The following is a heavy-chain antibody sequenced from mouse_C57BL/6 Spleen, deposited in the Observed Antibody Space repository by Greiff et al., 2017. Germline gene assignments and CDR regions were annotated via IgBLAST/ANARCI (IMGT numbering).Heavy chain of an antibody. CDR1: GYSFTDYN. CDR2: INPNYGTT. D-gene: IGHD1-1*01. V-gene: IGHV1-39*01. CDR3: ARWGTTVVARYWYFDV. J-gene: IGHJ1*03. Sequence: EVQLQQSGPELVKPSASVKISCKASGYSFTDYNMNWVKQSNGKSLEWIGVINPNYGTTSYNQKFKGKATLTVDQSSSTAYMQLNSLTSEDSAVYYCARWGTTVVARYWYFDVWGTGTTVTVSS.